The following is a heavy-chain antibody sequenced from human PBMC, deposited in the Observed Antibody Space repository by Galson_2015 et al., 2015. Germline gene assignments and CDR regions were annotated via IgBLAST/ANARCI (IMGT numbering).Heavy chain of an antibody. CDR2: IIPIFGTA. Sequence: SVKVSCKASGGTFSSYAISWVRQAPGQGLEWMGGIIPIFGTANYAQKFQGRVTLTAGESTSTAYMELSSLRPEDTAVHYCATSLSRDYGRLNDAFDIWGQGTMVTVSS. D-gene: IGHD4-17*01. V-gene: IGHV1-69*13. CDR1: GGTFSSYA. J-gene: IGHJ3*02. CDR3: ATSLSRDYGRLNDAFDI.